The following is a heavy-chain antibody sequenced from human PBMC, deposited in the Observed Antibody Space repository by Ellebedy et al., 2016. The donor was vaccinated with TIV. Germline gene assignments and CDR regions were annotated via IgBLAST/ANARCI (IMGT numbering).Heavy chain of an antibody. Sequence: GGSLRLSXAASGFSFDDYAMHWVRQAPGKGLEWVSGISWNSGSTGYADSVKGRFTISRDNSKNTLYLQMSSLRAEDTAVYYCVKDSYVTDVWGQGTTVTVSS. V-gene: IGHV3-9*01. CDR3: VKDSYVTDV. CDR1: GFSFDDYA. CDR2: ISWNSGST. J-gene: IGHJ6*02.